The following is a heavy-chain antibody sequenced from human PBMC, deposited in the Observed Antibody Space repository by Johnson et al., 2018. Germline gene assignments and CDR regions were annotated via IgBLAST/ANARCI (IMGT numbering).Heavy chain of an antibody. Sequence: VQLQESGGGLVQPGGSLRLSCAASGFTFSSYWMHWVRQAPGKGLVWVSRINSDGSSTSYADSAKGRFTISRDDAKNRLSLQMNRLGAGDTAVYYCARGRDGYNRGDDACEIWGQGTMVTFSS. D-gene: IGHD5-24*01. J-gene: IGHJ3*02. V-gene: IGHV3-74*01. CDR2: INSDGSST. CDR1: GFTFSSYW. CDR3: ARGRDGYNRGDDACEI.